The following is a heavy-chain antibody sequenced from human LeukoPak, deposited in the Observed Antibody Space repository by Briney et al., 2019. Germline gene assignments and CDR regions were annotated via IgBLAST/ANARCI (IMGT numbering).Heavy chain of an antibody. J-gene: IGHJ4*02. V-gene: IGHV1-69*13. CDR2: IIPIFGTA. CDR3: ARDPGDRSLDY. D-gene: IGHD7-27*01. Sequence: GASVKVSCTASGFRFTGYYMHWVRQAPGQGLEWMGGIIPIFGTANYAQKFQGRVTITADESTSTAYMELSSLRSEDTAVYYCARDPGDRSLDYWGQGTLVTVSS. CDR1: GFRFTGYY.